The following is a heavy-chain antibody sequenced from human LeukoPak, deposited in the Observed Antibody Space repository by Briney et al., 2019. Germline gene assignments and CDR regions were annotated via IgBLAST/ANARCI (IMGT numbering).Heavy chain of an antibody. D-gene: IGHD1-1*01. CDR2: INSDGSTT. CDR1: RFTFSTYW. Sequence: GGSLRLSCAASRFTFSTYWMHWVRQAPGKGLVWVSRINSDGSTTGYADSVKGRFTISRDKSKNTLYLQMNSLRAEDTAMYYCARGIAMTTLNALDIWGQGTMVTVSS. CDR3: ARGIAMTTLNALDI. V-gene: IGHV3-74*01. J-gene: IGHJ3*02.